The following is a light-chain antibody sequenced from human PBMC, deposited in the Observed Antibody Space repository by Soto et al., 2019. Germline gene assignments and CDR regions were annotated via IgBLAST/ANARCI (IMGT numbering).Light chain of an antibody. CDR3: HQYGSSPRT. V-gene: IGKV3-20*01. CDR2: GAA. J-gene: IGKJ1*01. CDR1: QSVSNNY. Sequence: EIVLTQSPGTLSLSPGERATLSCRASQSVSNNYLAWYQQKPGQAPRLLISGAASRATGIPDRFSGSGSGTDFTLTISRLEPEDSAVYYCHQYGSSPRTFGQGTKVEIK.